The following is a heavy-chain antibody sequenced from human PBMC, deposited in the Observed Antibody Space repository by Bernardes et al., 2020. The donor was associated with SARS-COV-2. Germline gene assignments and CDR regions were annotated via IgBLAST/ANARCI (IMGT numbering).Heavy chain of an antibody. Sequence: ASVKVSCKASGYTFSEYYVHWVRQAPGQGLEWMGWVNPRSGGTKSTQKFQERVTLTTDTSITTAYMEMSGLRFDDTAVYYCATHDRTGYYYGAWGQGTRVTVSS. CDR2: VNPRSGGT. V-gene: IGHV1-2*02. J-gene: IGHJ5*02. CDR1: GYTFSEYY. CDR3: ATHDRTGYYYGA. D-gene: IGHD3-22*01.